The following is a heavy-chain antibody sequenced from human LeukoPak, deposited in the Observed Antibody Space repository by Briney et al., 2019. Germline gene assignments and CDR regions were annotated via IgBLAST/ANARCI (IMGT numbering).Heavy chain of an antibody. CDR3: ASSGDRENIFDY. Sequence: GGSLRLSCAASGFTFSSYEMNWVRQAPGKGLEWVSYISSSGSTIYYADSVKGRFTISRDNAKSSLYLQMNSLRAEDTAVYYCASSGDRENIFDYWGQGTLVTVSS. D-gene: IGHD2-21*02. J-gene: IGHJ4*02. CDR2: ISSSGSTI. CDR1: GFTFSSYE. V-gene: IGHV3-48*03.